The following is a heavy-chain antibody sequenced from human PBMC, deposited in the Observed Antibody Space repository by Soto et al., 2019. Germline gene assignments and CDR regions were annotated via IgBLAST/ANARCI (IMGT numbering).Heavy chain of an antibody. Sequence: GSLRLSCAPSESTLSNVWMSWVRQAPGKGLEWVGRVKREIDGGTTDYAAPVKGRFSISRDDSKNTIYLQMNSLRTEDTAMYYCTTDPIRDYWGLGTLVTVSS. CDR2: VKREIDGGTT. CDR3: TTDPIRDY. J-gene: IGHJ4*02. CDR1: ESTLSNVW. D-gene: IGHD2-21*01. V-gene: IGHV3-15*01.